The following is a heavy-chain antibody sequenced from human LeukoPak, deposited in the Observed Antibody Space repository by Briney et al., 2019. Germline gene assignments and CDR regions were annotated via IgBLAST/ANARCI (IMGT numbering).Heavy chain of an antibody. J-gene: IGHJ4*02. D-gene: IGHD3-3*01. CDR3: MAGVGWQSDY. V-gene: IGHV3-7*01. CDR2: IKKDGSET. CDR1: GLTFNTYW. Sequence: GGSLILSCVASGLTFNTYWMNWVRQAPGKGPEWVANIKKDGSETYYVESVKGRFTISRDNAKNSVYLQMNSLRVEDTAVYYCMAGVGWQSDYWGQGTLVTVSS.